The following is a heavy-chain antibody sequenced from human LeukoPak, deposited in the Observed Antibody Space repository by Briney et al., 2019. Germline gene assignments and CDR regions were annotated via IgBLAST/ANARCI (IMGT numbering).Heavy chain of an antibody. J-gene: IGHJ4*02. V-gene: IGHV3-48*04. D-gene: IGHD4-17*01. Sequence: GGSLRLSCAASGFTFSSYAMSWVRQAPGKGLEWVSYISSSGSTIYYADSVKGRFTISRDNAKNSLYLQMNSLRAEDTAVYYCAREDYEAFDYWGQGTLVTVSS. CDR3: AREDYEAFDY. CDR1: GFTFSSYA. CDR2: ISSSGSTI.